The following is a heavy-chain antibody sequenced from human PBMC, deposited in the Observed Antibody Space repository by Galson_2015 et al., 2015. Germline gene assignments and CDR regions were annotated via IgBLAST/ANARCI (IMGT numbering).Heavy chain of an antibody. J-gene: IGHJ4*02. D-gene: IGHD6-19*01. CDR3: AKGITVAWLYYFDY. CDR1: GFTFKNYA. V-gene: IGHV3-23*01. CDR2: ISGSGSST. Sequence: SLRLSCAASGFTFKNYAMTWVRQAPGKGLEWVSAISGSGSSTYYADSVKGRFTISRDNSRNTLSLHMNSLRAEDTAVYYCAKGITVAWLYYFDYWGQGTLATVSS.